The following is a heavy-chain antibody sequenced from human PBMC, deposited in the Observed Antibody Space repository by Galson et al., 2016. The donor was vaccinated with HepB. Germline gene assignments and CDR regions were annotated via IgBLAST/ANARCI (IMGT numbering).Heavy chain of an antibody. J-gene: IGHJ6*02. CDR2: FYGSGST. D-gene: IGHD6-13*01. Sequence: SETLSLTCTVSGGSISSSGYSWGWIRQPPGEGLEWIGSFYGSGSTYYTYYSPSPTSRVTISVDTSKNEVSLKLSSVTAADTAVYYCARHIRGAAAGTTFYALDVWGQGTTVTVSS. V-gene: IGHV4-39*01. CDR3: ARHIRGAAAGTTFYALDV. CDR1: GGSISSSGYS.